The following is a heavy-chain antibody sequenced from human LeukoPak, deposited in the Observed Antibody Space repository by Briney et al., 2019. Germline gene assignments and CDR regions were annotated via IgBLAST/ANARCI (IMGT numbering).Heavy chain of an antibody. V-gene: IGHV1-69*05. CDR1: GGTFSSYA. Sequence: ASVKVSCKASGGTFSSYAISWVRQAPGQGLEWMGGIIPIFGTANYAQKFQGRVTITTDESTSTAYMELSSLRSEDTAVYYCAGAPPVRGSSSYYYYYMDVWGKGTTVTVSS. D-gene: IGHD6-6*01. CDR3: AGAPPVRGSSSYYYYYMDV. J-gene: IGHJ6*03. CDR2: IIPIFGTA.